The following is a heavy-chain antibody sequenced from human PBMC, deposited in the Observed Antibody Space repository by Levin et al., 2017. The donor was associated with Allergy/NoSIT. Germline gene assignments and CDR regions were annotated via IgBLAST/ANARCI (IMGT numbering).Heavy chain of an antibody. D-gene: IGHD2-2*02. Sequence: GESLKISCKGSGYSFTSYWIGWVRQMPGKGLEWMGIIYPGDSDTRYSPSFQGQVTISADKSISTAYLQWSSLKASDTAMYYCASITPPTDIVVVPAAIPVSSYGAFDIWGQGTMVTVSS. CDR2: IYPGDSDT. V-gene: IGHV5-51*01. CDR1: GYSFTSYW. CDR3: ASITPPTDIVVVPAAIPVSSYGAFDI. J-gene: IGHJ3*02.